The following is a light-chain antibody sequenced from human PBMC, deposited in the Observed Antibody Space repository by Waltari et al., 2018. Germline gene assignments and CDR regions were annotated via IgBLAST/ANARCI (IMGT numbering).Light chain of an antibody. CDR3: QKHNSAPQT. J-gene: IGKJ1*01. CDR2: SAS. Sequence: DIQMTQSPSSLSASVGDSVTITCRASQGISNYLAWYQQKPGKIPKLLIYSASTLQSGVPSRFSGSGSGTDFTLTISSLQPEDVASYYCQKHNSAPQTFGQGTKVEIK. V-gene: IGKV1-27*01. CDR1: QGISNY.